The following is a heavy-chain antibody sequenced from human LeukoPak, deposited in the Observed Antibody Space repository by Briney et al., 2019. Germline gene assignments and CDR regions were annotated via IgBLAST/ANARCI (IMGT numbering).Heavy chain of an antibody. D-gene: IGHD5-18*01. CDR2: ISWNSGNI. V-gene: IGHV3-9*03. J-gene: IGHJ4*02. CDR3: AKGYSYDMTYYFDY. Sequence: PGRSLRLSCAASGFTFDDYAMHWVRQAPGKGLEWVSGISWNSGNIGYADSVKGRFAISRDSAENSLYLQMNSLRAEDMALYYCAKGYSYDMTYYFDYWGQGTLVTVST. CDR1: GFTFDDYA.